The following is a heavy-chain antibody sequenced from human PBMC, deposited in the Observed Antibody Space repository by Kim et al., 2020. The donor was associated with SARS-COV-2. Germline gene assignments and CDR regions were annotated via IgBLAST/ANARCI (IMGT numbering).Heavy chain of an antibody. CDR3: ARDHIVVVPAATTKNYYYYYYMDV. V-gene: IGHV4-4*07. CDR1: GGSISSYY. CDR2: IYTSGST. J-gene: IGHJ6*03. D-gene: IGHD2-2*01. Sequence: SETLSLTCTVSGGSISSYYWSWIRQPAGKGLEWIGRIYTSGSTNYNPSLKSRVTMSVDTSKNQFSLKLSSVTAADTAVYYCARDHIVVVPAATTKNYYYYYYMDVWGKGTTVTVSS.